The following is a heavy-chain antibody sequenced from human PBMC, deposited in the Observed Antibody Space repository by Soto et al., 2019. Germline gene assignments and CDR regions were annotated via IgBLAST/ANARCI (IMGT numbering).Heavy chain of an antibody. CDR3: ARCPPDYGDYGNFDY. D-gene: IGHD4-17*01. CDR1: GGSISSGGYY. Sequence: QVQLQESGPGLVKPSQTLSLTCTVSGGSISSGGYYWSWIRQHPGKGREWIGYIYYSRSTYYNPSLQSRVTISVDTSKNQFSLKLSSVTAADTAVYYCARCPPDYGDYGNFDYWGQGTLVTVSS. J-gene: IGHJ4*02. CDR2: IYYSRST. V-gene: IGHV4-31*03.